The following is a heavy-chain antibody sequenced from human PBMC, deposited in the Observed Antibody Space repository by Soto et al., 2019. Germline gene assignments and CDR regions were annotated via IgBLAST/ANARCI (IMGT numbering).Heavy chain of an antibody. V-gene: IGHV4-31*03. CDR2: IYYSGST. Sequence: SETLSLTCTVSGGSISSGGYYWSWIRQHPGKGLEWIGYIYYSGSTYYNPSLKSRVTISVDTSKNQFSLKLSSVTAADTAVYYCASSEYSGYDYLSWGQGTLVTVSS. J-gene: IGHJ5*02. D-gene: IGHD5-12*01. CDR1: GGSISSGGYY. CDR3: ASSEYSGYDYLS.